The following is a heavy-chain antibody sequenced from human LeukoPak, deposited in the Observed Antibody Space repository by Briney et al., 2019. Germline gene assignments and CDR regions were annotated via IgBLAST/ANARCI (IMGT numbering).Heavy chain of an antibody. CDR3: ARALNWFDP. CDR2: IYYSGST. V-gene: IGHV4-39*07. J-gene: IGHJ5*02. Sequence: SETLSLTCTVSGGSISSRSYYWGWIRQPPGKGLEWIGSIYYSGSTYYNPSLKSRVTISVDTSKNQFSLKLSSVTAADTAVYYCARALNWFDPWGQGTLVTVSS. CDR1: GGSISSRSYY.